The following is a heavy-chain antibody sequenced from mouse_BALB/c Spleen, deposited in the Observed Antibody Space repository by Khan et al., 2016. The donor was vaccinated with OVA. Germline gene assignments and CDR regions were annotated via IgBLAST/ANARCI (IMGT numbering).Heavy chain of an antibody. CDR2: IWGDGST. J-gene: IGHJ3*01. CDR3: ARELRLGGFAY. D-gene: IGHD1-2*01. Sequence: VQLKESGPGLVAPSQSLSITCTVSGFSLTDYGVNWVRQPPGKGLEWLGMIWGDGSTDYNSALKSRLSISKDNSKSQVFLKMNSLQTDDTARYYCARELRLGGFAYWGQGTLGTVSA. CDR1: GFSLTDYG. V-gene: IGHV2-6-7*01.